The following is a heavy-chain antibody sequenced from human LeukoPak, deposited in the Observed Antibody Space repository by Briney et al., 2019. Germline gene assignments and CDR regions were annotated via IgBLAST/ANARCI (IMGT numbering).Heavy chain of an antibody. CDR3: ARQGYSSSSGY. D-gene: IGHD6-13*01. V-gene: IGHV4-38-2*01. Sequence: KPSETLSLTCAVSGYSISSGYYWGWIRQPPGKGLEWIGSIYHSGSTYYNPSLKSRVTISVDTSKNQFSLKLSSVTAADTAVYYCARQGYSSSSGYWGQGTLVTVSS. J-gene: IGHJ4*02. CDR1: GYSISSGYY. CDR2: IYHSGST.